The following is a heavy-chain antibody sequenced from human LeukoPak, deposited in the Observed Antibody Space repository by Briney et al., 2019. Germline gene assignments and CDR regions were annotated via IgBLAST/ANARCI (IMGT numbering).Heavy chain of an antibody. D-gene: IGHD6-13*01. J-gene: IGHJ5*02. CDR3: AKDLKDRDSSSHH. CDR2: ISGSGGST. Sequence: GGSLRLSCAASGFTFSSYAMSWVRQAPGKGLEWVSAISGSGGSTYYANSVEGRFTISRDNSKNTLYLQMNSLRAEDTAVYYCAKDLKDRDSSSHHWGQGALVTVSS. CDR1: GFTFSSYA. V-gene: IGHV3-23*01.